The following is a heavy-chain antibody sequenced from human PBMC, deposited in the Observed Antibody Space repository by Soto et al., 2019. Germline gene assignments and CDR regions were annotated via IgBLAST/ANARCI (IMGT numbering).Heavy chain of an antibody. Sequence: PSETLSLTCTVSGGSISSYYWSWIRQPPGKGLEWIGYIYYSGSTNYNPSLKSRVTISVDTSKNQFSLKLSSVTAADTAVYYCARDVAEAGGHRLDPWGPGTLVTVSS. CDR1: GGSISSYY. D-gene: IGHD6-13*01. CDR3: ARDVAEAGGHRLDP. V-gene: IGHV4-59*01. CDR2: IYYSGST. J-gene: IGHJ5*02.